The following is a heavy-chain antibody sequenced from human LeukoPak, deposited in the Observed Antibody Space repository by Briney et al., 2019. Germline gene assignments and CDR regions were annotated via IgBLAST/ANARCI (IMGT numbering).Heavy chain of an antibody. CDR2: IYLGGRP. D-gene: IGHD1-26*01. V-gene: IGHV4-4*07. J-gene: IGHJ5*02. CDR3: ANWVGNWFDP. Sequence: PSETLSLTCTVFGDSIDSSSWSWIRQPVGKGLEWIGRIYLGGRPIYNPYLKSRVIMTVATSKNQFLLWLRSVTAADTAIYYCANWVGNWFDPWGQGTLVTVSS. CDR1: GDSIDSSS.